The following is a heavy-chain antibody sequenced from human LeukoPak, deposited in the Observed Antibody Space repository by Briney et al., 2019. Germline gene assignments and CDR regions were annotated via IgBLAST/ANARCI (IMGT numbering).Heavy chain of an antibody. CDR2: IYSSGNT. CDR1: GDSISSNY. Sequence: SETLSLTCTVSGDSISSNYWSWIRQSAGKGLEWIGRIYSSGNTIYNPSLKSRVTMSVDTSKNQFSLKLNSVTAADTAVYYCARVTRPGSGILDYWGQGTLVTVSS. V-gene: IGHV4-4*07. D-gene: IGHD3-10*01. CDR3: ARVTRPGSGILDY. J-gene: IGHJ4*02.